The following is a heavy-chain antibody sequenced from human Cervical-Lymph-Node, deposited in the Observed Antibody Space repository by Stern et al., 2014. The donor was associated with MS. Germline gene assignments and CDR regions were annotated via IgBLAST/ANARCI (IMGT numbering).Heavy chain of an antibody. CDR1: GGSISSGSYY. CDR2: IYTSGST. Sequence: QVQLQESGPGLVKPSQTLSLTCTVSGGSISSGSYYWSWIRQPAGKGLEWIGRIYTSGSTNYNPSLKSRVTISVDTSKNQFSLKRGSVTAADTAVYYCARDCRLRYFDNYGMDVWGQGTTVTVSS. J-gene: IGHJ6*02. V-gene: IGHV4-61*02. D-gene: IGHD3-9*01. CDR3: ARDCRLRYFDNYGMDV.